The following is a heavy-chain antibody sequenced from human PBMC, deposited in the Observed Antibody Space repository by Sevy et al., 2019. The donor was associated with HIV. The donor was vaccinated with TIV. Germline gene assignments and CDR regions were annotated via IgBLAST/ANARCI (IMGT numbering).Heavy chain of an antibody. CDR3: VREGVGGYSYSLDC. CDR1: GFRFSSYW. Sequence: GGSLRLSCAASGFRFSSYWMTWVRQAPGKGLEWVATMKQDGTEKDYVDSVKGRFTISRDNTKSSLFLQMNSLSAEDTAVYYCVREGVGGYSYSLDCWGQGTLVTVSS. V-gene: IGHV3-7*01. J-gene: IGHJ4*02. D-gene: IGHD5-18*01. CDR2: MKQDGTEK.